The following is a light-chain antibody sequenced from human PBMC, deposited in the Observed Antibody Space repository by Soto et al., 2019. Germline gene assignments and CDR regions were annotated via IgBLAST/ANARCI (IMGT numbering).Light chain of an antibody. CDR3: QQYGSSGT. CDR2: GAS. J-gene: IGKJ5*01. CDR1: QTIDTH. Sequence: EIVMTQSPGTLSVSPGERATLSCRASQTIDTHLAWYQQKPGQAPRLLIYGASNRATGIPDRFSGSGSGTDFTLTISRLEPEDFAVYYCQQYGSSGTFGQGTRLEIK. V-gene: IGKV3-20*01.